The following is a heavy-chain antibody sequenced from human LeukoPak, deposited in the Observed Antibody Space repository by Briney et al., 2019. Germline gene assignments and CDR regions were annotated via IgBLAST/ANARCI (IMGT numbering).Heavy chain of an antibody. CDR1: GFTFSSYA. CDR3: AKGLYGSGSWFAFDY. D-gene: IGHD3-10*01. J-gene: IGHJ4*02. CDR2: ISASGGST. Sequence: GGSLRLSCAASGFTFSSYAMSWVRLAPGRGLEWVSTISASGGSTYYADSVKGRFTISRDNSKSTLYLQMNSLRADDTAVYYCAKGLYGSGSWFAFDYWGQGTLVTVSS. V-gene: IGHV3-23*01.